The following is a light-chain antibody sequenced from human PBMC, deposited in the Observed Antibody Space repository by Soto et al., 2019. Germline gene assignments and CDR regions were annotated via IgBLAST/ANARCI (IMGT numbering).Light chain of an antibody. CDR3: QQRHNWPRT. V-gene: IGKV3-15*01. CDR2: GAF. Sequence: EIVMTQSPVTLSVSPGERVTLSCRASQSVSSNLAWYQQKPGQAPSLLIYGAFTRATGIPARFSGTGSGTEFTLTISSLQSEDFAVYYCQQRHNWPRTFGQGTKVDIK. J-gene: IGKJ1*01. CDR1: QSVSSN.